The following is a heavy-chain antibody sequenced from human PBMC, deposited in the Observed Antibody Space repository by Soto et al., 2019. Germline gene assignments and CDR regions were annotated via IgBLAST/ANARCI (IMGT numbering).Heavy chain of an antibody. CDR1: GGSISSSSYY. V-gene: IGHV4-39*01. Sequence: ETLSITCTVSGGSISSSSYYWGWIRQPPGKGLEWIGSIYYSGSTYYNPSLKSRVTISVDTSKNQFSLKLSSVTAADTAVYYCARAGAVVATITNWFDPWGQGTLVTVS. CDR3: ARAGAVVATITNWFDP. D-gene: IGHD5-12*01. J-gene: IGHJ5*02. CDR2: IYYSGST.